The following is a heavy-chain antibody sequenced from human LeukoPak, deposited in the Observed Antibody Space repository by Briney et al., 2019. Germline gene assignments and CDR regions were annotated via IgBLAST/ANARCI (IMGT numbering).Heavy chain of an antibody. D-gene: IGHD4-17*01. CDR1: GGTFSSYA. CDR2: IIPIFGTA. Sequence: ASVKVSCKASGGTFSSYAISWVRQAPGQGLEWMGGIIPIFGTANYAQKLQGRVTMTTDTSTSTAYMELRSLRSDDTAVYYCARDLPHGDYVLNDAFDIWGQGTMVTVSS. J-gene: IGHJ3*02. V-gene: IGHV1-69*05. CDR3: ARDLPHGDYVLNDAFDI.